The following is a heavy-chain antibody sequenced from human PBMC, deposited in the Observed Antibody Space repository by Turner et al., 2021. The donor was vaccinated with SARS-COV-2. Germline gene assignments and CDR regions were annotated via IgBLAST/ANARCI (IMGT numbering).Heavy chain of an antibody. V-gene: IGHV3-30-3*01. CDR1: GFPFCSYA. J-gene: IGHJ4*02. CDR3: ARGREDCSSTSCYEAN. CDR2: ISYDGSNK. D-gene: IGHD2-2*01. Sequence: QVQLGESGGGVVQPGRSLSLSCAAPGFPFCSYAMHWVRQAPGKGLEWVAVISYDGSNKYYADSVKGRFTIARDNSKNTLYLQMNSLRAEDTAVYYCARGREDCSSTSCYEANWGQGTLVTVSS.